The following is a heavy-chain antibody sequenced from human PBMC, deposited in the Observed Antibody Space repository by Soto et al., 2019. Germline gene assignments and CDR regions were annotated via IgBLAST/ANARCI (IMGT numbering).Heavy chain of an antibody. Sequence: QVQLVQSGAEVKKPGSSVKVSCKASGGTFSSYTISWVRQAPGQGLEWMGRIIPILGIANYAQKFQGRVTITADKSTSTAYMELSSLRSEDTAVYYCAGSIKPKGPADAFDIWGQGTMVTVSS. J-gene: IGHJ3*02. D-gene: IGHD6-6*01. CDR3: AGSIKPKGPADAFDI. CDR1: GGTFSSYT. CDR2: IIPILGIA. V-gene: IGHV1-69*02.